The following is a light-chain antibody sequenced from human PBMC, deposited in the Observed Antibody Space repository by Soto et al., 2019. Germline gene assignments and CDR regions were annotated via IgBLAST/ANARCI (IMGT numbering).Light chain of an antibody. CDR2: GAS. V-gene: IGKV3-15*01. Sequence: EIVQTQSPATLSVSPGERATLSCRASQSVGSNLAWYQQKPGQAPRLLIYGASTRATGIPARFSGSGSGTEFTLTISSLQSEDFAVYYCQQFINWPRTFGQGTKVDIK. CDR1: QSVGSN. J-gene: IGKJ1*01. CDR3: QQFINWPRT.